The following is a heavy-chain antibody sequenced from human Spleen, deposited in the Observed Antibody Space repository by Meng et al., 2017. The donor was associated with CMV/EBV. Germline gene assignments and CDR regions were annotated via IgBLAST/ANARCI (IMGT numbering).Heavy chain of an antibody. Sequence: QGRVVESGGGCVRPGRSLELSCAAAGFTFSDYYMSWIRQAPGKGLEWVSYISSSSSYTNYADSVKGRFTNSRDNAKNSLYLQMTSLRAEDSAVYYCARGKWGGYDYWGQGTLVTVSS. V-gene: IGHV3-11*06. CDR2: ISSSSSYT. D-gene: IGHD3-3*01. CDR1: GFTFSDYY. J-gene: IGHJ4*02. CDR3: ARGKWGGYDY.